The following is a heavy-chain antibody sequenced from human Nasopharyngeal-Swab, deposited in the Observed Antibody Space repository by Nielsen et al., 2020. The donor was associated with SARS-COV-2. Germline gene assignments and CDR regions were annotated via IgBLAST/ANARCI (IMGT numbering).Heavy chain of an antibody. Sequence: PGKGLVWVSRINSDGSSTSYADSVKGRFTISRDNAKNTLYLQMNSLRAEDTAVYYCARGLTGYYVDYWGQGTLVTVSS. CDR2: INSDGSST. D-gene: IGHD3-9*01. CDR3: ARGLTGYYVDY. V-gene: IGHV3-74*01. J-gene: IGHJ4*02.